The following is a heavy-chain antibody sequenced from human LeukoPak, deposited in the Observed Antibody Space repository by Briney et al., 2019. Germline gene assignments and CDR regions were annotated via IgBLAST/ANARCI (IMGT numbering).Heavy chain of an antibody. CDR3: ARQTYYDPSFDY. CDR2: IYAGDSDT. CDR1: GYSFTSYW. V-gene: IGHV5-51*01. Sequence: GESLKISCKGYGYSFTSYWIGWVRQMPGKGLEWVGIIYAGDSDTRYSPSFQGQVTMSADKSISTAYLQWRTVKASDTAMYYCARQTYYDPSFDYWGQGTLVTVSS. D-gene: IGHD3-3*01. J-gene: IGHJ4*02.